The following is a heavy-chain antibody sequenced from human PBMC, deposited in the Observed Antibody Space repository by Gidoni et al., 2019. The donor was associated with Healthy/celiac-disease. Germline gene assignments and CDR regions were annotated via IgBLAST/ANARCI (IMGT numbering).Heavy chain of an antibody. CDR3: ARSGGYSGYDYWFDY. J-gene: IGHJ4*02. D-gene: IGHD5-12*01. Sequence: QVQLQESGPGLVKPSETLSLTCTVSGGSISSYYWSWIRQPPGQGLEWIGYIYYSGSTNYNPSLKSRVTISVDTSKNQFSLKLSSVTAADTAVYYCARSGGYSGYDYWFDYWGQGTLVTVSS. CDR2: IYYSGST. CDR1: GGSISSYY. V-gene: IGHV4-59*01.